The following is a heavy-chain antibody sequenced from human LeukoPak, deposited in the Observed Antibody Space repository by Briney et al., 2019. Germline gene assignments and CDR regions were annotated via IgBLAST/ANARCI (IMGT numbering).Heavy chain of an antibody. Sequence: GGTLRLSCAASGFTFSSYAMSWVRQAPGKGLEWVSAISGSGGSTYYADSVKGRFTISRDNSKNTLYLQMNSLRAEDTAVYYCAKDSSSSSDYFDYWGQGTLVTVSS. CDR3: AKDSSSSSDYFDY. V-gene: IGHV3-23*01. J-gene: IGHJ4*02. D-gene: IGHD6-6*01. CDR1: GFTFSSYA. CDR2: ISGSGGST.